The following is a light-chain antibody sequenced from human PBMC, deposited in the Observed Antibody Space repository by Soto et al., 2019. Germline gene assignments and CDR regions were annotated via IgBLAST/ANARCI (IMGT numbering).Light chain of an antibody. CDR3: QQYGSSPQT. Sequence: ERVVMHCPASLPLSPGERATVSFRASQSVSSNLAWYQQKPGQAPRLLIYGASTRATGIPARFSGSGSGTDFTLTISRLEPEDFAVYYCQQYGSSPQTFGPGTKVDIK. CDR1: QSVSSN. J-gene: IGKJ1*01. V-gene: IGKV3-20*01. CDR2: GAS.